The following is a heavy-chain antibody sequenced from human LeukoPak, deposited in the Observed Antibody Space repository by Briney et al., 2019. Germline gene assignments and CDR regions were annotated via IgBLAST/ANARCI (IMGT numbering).Heavy chain of an antibody. CDR2: INPSGGST. CDR1: GYTFTIYY. J-gene: IGHJ4*02. CDR3: AREGIRYFDWLSGPYFDY. V-gene: IGHV1-46*01. D-gene: IGHD3-9*01. Sequence: ASVKVSFKASGYTFTIYYMHWVRQAPGQGLEWMGIINPSGGSTSYAQKFQGRVTMTRDTSTSTVYMELSSLRSEDTAVYYCAREGIRYFDWLSGPYFDYWGQGTLVTVSS.